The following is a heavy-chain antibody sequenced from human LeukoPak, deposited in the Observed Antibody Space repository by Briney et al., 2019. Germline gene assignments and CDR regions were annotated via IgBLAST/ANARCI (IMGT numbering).Heavy chain of an antibody. CDR3: ARDSSTSCYYYGMDV. CDR1: GYTFTGYD. CDR2: INPNSGGT. J-gene: IGHJ6*02. D-gene: IGHD2-2*01. V-gene: IGHV1-2*02. Sequence: SVKVSRKASGYTFTGYDMHWVRQAPGQGLEWMGWINPNSGGTNYAQKFQGRVTMTRDTSISTAYMELSRLRSDDTAVYYCARDSSTSCYYYGMDVWGQGTTVTVSS.